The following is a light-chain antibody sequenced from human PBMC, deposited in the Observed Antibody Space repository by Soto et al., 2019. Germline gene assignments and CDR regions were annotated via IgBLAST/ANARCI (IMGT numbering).Light chain of an antibody. J-gene: IGLJ2*01. CDR3: GTWDSSLSAGWGI. V-gene: IGLV1-51*01. CDR2: DNN. CDR1: SSNIGNNY. Sequence: QSVLMQPPSVSAAPGQKVTISCSGSSSNIGNNYVSWYQHLPGTAPKLLIYDNNKRPSGIPDRFSGSKSGTSATLAITGLQTGDEADYYCGTWDSSLSAGWGIFGGGTKVTVL.